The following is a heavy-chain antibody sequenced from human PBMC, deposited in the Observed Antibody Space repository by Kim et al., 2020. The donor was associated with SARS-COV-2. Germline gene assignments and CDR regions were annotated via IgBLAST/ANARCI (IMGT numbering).Heavy chain of an antibody. Sequence: SGPTLVNPTQTLTLTCTFSGFSLTTSGVGVGWIRQSPGKALEWLALIYWDDDKRYSPSLKSRLTITKDISSNQVVLTMTNMDPVDTATFYCAHSANGKSYDSWGQVTMVTVSS. V-gene: IGHV2-5*02. D-gene: IGHD1-1*01. CDR3: AHSANGKSYDS. CDR2: IYWDDDK. J-gene: IGHJ3*02. CDR1: GFSLTTSGVG.